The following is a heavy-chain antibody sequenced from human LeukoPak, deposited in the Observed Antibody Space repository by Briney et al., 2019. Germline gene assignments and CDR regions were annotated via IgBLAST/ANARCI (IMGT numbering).Heavy chain of an antibody. D-gene: IGHD6-13*01. V-gene: IGHV3-23*01. CDR3: AKGYSSTWYAPFAY. CDR2: ISGSGGST. CDR1: GFTFGSYA. Sequence: GGSLRLSCAASGFTFGSYAMTWVRQAPGKGLEWVSAISGSGGSTYYADSVKGRFTISRDNSKNTLYLQMNSLRAEDTAVYYCAKGYSSTWYAPFAYWGQGTLVTVSS. J-gene: IGHJ4*02.